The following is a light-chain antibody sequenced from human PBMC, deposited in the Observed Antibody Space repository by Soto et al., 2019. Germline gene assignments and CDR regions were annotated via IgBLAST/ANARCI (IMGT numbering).Light chain of an antibody. CDR2: AAA. CDR3: QQSYSISFT. CDR1: QSISSY. J-gene: IGKJ3*01. V-gene: IGKV1-39*01. Sequence: DIQMTQSPSSLSASVGDRVTITCRASQSISSYLNWYQQKPGKAPKFLMYAAASLQSGVPSRFSGRGSGTDFTLTISSLQPEDFATYYCQQSYSISFTFGPGTKVDIK.